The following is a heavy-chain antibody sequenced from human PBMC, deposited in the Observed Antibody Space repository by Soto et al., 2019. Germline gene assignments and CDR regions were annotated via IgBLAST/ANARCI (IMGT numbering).Heavy chain of an antibody. J-gene: IGHJ4*02. Sequence: SETLSLTCTVSGGSISSYYWSWIRQPPGKGLEWIGYIYYSGSTNYNPSLKSRVTISVDTSKNQFSLKLSSVTAADTAVYYCTRSGYFEPYYFDYWGQGTLVTVSS. D-gene: IGHD3-9*01. V-gene: IGHV4-59*08. CDR2: IYYSGST. CDR3: TRSGYFEPYYFDY. CDR1: GGSISSYY.